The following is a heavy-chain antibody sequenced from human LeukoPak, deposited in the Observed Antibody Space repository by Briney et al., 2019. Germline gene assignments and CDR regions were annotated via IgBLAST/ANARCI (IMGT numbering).Heavy chain of an antibody. CDR3: ARDLNSGSLSDY. J-gene: IGHJ4*02. D-gene: IGHD1-26*01. Sequence: SETLSLTCTVSGGSISSYYWSWIRQPPGKGLEWIGYIYYSGSTNYNPSLKSRVTISVDTSKNQFSLKLSSVTAADTAVYYCARDLNSGSLSDYWGQGTLVTVSS. CDR2: IYYSGST. CDR1: GGSISSYY. V-gene: IGHV4-59*01.